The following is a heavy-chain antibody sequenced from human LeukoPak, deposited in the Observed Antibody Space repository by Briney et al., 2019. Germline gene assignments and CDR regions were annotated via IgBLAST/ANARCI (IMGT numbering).Heavy chain of an antibody. CDR2: ISAGNGNT. V-gene: IGHV1-3*01. CDR3: ARGHGYGVFDP. D-gene: IGHD6-13*01. CDR1: GYTLTNYA. J-gene: IGHJ5*02. Sequence: GASVKVSCKASGYTLTNYAIHWVRRAPGQGLEWMGWISAGNGNTKYSQNFQGRVTITRDTSASTAYMELSSLRSEDTAVYYCARGHGYGVFDPWGQGTLVTVSS.